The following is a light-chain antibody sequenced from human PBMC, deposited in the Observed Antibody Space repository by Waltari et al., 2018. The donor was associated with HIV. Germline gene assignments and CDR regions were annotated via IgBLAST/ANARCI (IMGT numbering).Light chain of an antibody. Sequence: DIVMTQSPLSLPVTPGESASISCRSSQTLLSSDGYKYLDWYQQKPGQSPRLLIYKTSNRASGVSDRFSGSASGTDFTLRISRVEAEDVGVYYCMQALQAHSFGQGTKLEIK. J-gene: IGKJ2*01. CDR2: KTS. V-gene: IGKV2-28*01. CDR3: MQALQAHS. CDR1: QTLLSSDGYKY.